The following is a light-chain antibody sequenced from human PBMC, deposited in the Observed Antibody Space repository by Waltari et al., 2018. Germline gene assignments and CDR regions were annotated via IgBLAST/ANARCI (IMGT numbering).Light chain of an antibody. CDR3: QQYGSSPQRT. CDR1: QSVRSNY. Sequence: IVLTHSPGTLSLPPGARATLSCRASQSVRSNYLAWYQQKPGQAPSLLIYAASSRATGVPDRFSGSGSGTDFTLTISRLEPEDFAVYYCQQYGSSPQRTFGGGTKVEIK. CDR2: AAS. J-gene: IGKJ4*01. V-gene: IGKV3-20*01.